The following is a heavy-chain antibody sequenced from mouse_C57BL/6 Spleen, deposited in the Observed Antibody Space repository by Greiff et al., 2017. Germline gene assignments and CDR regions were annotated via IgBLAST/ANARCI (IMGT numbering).Heavy chain of an antibody. CDR1: GYTLTEYT. CDR3: ARHDDGVPYYFDY. D-gene: IGHD1-1*02. CDR2: FYPGGGSI. J-gene: IGHJ2*01. V-gene: IGHV1-62-2*01. Sequence: VQVVESGAELVKPGASVKLSCKASGYTLTEYTIHWVKQRSGQGLEWIGWFYPGGGSIKYNEEFKEKATLTADKSSSTFYMAPSRLTPEDSAVYFCARHDDGVPYYFDYWGQGTTLTVSS.